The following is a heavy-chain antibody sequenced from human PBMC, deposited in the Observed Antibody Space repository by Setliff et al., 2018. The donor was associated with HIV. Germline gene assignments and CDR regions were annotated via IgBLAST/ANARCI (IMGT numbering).Heavy chain of an antibody. CDR1: GYTLSNYY. D-gene: IGHD6-19*01. Sequence: ASVKVSCKASGYTLSNYYIHWVRQAPGQGLDWMGIINPSDGTKIYAQNFQGRVTMTRDTSTSTVYMELRSLRSDDTAVYYCARDLVAGQGYFDYWGQGTLVTVSS. CDR3: ARDLVAGQGYFDY. CDR2: INPSDGTK. V-gene: IGHV1-46*01. J-gene: IGHJ4*02.